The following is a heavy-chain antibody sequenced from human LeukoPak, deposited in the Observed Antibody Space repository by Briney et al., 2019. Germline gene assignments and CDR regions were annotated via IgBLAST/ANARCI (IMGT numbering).Heavy chain of an antibody. CDR3: ARDGAQMATIAS. Sequence: GGSLRLSCAASGFTLNTYSMNWVRQTPGKGLEWVSYISSSGSTIYYADSVKGRFTISRDNAKNSLYLQMNSLRAEDTAVYYCARDGAQMATIASWGQGTLVTVSS. D-gene: IGHD5-24*01. CDR1: GFTLNTYS. J-gene: IGHJ4*02. V-gene: IGHV3-48*04. CDR2: ISSSGSTI.